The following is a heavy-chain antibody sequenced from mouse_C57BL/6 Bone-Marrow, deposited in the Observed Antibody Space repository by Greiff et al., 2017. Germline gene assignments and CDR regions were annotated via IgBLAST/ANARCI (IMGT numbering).Heavy chain of an antibody. CDR2: IRNKANGYTT. J-gene: IGHJ2*01. Sequence: EVKLEESGGGLVQPGGSLSLSCAASGFTFTDYYMSWVRQPPGKALEWLGFIRNKANGYTTEYSASVKGRFTISRDNSQSILYLQMNALRAEDSATYYCARSHYYGSVDYWGQGTTLTVSS. D-gene: IGHD1-1*01. V-gene: IGHV7-3*01. CDR1: GFTFTDYY. CDR3: ARSHYYGSVDY.